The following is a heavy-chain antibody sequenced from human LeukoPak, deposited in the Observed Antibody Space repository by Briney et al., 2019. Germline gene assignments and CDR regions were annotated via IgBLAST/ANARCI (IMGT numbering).Heavy chain of an antibody. Sequence: PGGSLRLSCAAPGFTFSSYAMHWVRQAPGKGLEWVAVISYDGSNKYYADSVKGRFTISRDNAKNSLYLQMNSLRAEDTAVYYCARHNYDYGDSTFLYYYGMDVWGQGTTVTVSS. J-gene: IGHJ6*02. D-gene: IGHD4-17*01. CDR2: ISYDGSNK. V-gene: IGHV3-30-3*01. CDR1: GFTFSSYA. CDR3: ARHNYDYGDSTFLYYYGMDV.